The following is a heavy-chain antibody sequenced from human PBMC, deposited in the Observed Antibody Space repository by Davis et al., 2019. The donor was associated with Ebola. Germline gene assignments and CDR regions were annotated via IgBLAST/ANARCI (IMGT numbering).Heavy chain of an antibody. CDR2: VSYDGSVK. J-gene: IGHJ4*02. D-gene: IGHD3-22*01. V-gene: IGHV3-30*03. CDR3: LGDYYDSSGLPHDY. CDR1: GFSFSDYG. Sequence: GESLKISCVASGFSFSDYGMHWVRQAPGKGLEWVAVVSYDGSVKYYADSVKGRFTISRDNSHNTLFLQMNSLRPEDTAAYYCLGDYYDSSGLPHDYWGQGTLVIVSS.